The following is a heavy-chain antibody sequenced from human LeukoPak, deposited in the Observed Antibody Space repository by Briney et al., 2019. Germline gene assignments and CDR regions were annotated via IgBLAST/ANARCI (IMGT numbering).Heavy chain of an antibody. CDR1: GFTFSSYA. Sequence: PGGSLRLSCAASGFTFSSYAMHWVRQAPDKGLEWVAVISYDGSNKYYADSVKGRFTISRDNSKNTLYLQMNSLRAEDTAVYYCATDITMVRGVSYGMDVWGQGTTVTVSS. J-gene: IGHJ6*02. D-gene: IGHD3-10*01. CDR2: ISYDGSNK. CDR3: ATDITMVRGVSYGMDV. V-gene: IGHV3-30-3*01.